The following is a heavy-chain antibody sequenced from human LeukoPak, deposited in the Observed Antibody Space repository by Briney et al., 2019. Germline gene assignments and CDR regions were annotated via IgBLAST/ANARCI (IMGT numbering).Heavy chain of an antibody. CDR2: IYYSGST. CDR3: AREDPEEYSYGRIDY. D-gene: IGHD5-18*01. V-gene: IGHV4-59*01. CDR1: GGSISSYY. J-gene: IGHJ4*02. Sequence: SETLSLTCTVSGGSISSYYWSWIRQPPGKGLEWIGYIYYSGSTNYNPSLKSRVTISVDTSKNQFSLKLSSVTAADTAVYYCAREDPEEYSYGRIDYWGQGTLVTVSS.